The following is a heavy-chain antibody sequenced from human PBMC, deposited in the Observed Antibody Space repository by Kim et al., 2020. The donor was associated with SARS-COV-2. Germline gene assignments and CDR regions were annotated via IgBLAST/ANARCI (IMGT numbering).Heavy chain of an antibody. D-gene: IGHD3-10*01. J-gene: IGHJ4*02. CDR3: ASGTMVRGVSDY. CDR2: IYYSGST. CDR1: GGSISSSSYY. Sequence: SETLSLTCTVSGGSISSSSYYWGWIRQPPGKGLEWIGSIYYSGSTYYNPSLKSRVTISVDTSKNQFSLKLSSVTAADTAVYYCASGTMVRGVSDYWGQGTLVTVSS. V-gene: IGHV4-39*01.